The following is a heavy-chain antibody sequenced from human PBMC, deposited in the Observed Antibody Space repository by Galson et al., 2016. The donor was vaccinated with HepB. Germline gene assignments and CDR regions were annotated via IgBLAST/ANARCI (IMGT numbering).Heavy chain of an antibody. J-gene: IGHJ4*02. CDR2: IYGGDSDS. D-gene: IGHD2-2*01. V-gene: IGHV5-51*01. CDR3: ARLPFCISTSCPLEI. CDR1: GFIFNSYW. Sequence: QSGAEVKKPGESLKISCQTSGFIFNSYWIAWVRQLPGEGLEWMGLIYGGDSDSRYSPSFKGQVTFSVDRATKTAFLNLSSLKASDSGIYFCARLPFCISTSCPLEIWGQGTVVTVSS.